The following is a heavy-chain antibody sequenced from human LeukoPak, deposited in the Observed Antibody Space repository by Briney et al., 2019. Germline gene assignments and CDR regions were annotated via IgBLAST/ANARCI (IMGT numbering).Heavy chain of an antibody. CDR2: IYYSGNT. J-gene: IGHJ6*03. CDR1: GASIGSYY. V-gene: IGHV4-59*01. Sequence: SETLSLTCSVPGASIGSYYWIWIRQPPGKGPEWLGTIYYSGNTKYNSSLKSRVSILADTSNNQFSLRLSSVTAADTAVYYCAREGLTTIGVIDVWGKGTTVTVSS. CDR3: AREGLTTIGVIDV. D-gene: IGHD1-1*01.